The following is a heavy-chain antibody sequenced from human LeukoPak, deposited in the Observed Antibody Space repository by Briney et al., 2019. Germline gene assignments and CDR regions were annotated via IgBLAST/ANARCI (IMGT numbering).Heavy chain of an antibody. J-gene: IGHJ4*02. CDR3: ARDRAGNYDLDY. V-gene: IGHV6-1*01. Sequence: SQTLSLTCAISGDSVSSNSAAWNWIRQSPSRGLEWLGRAYYRSKWYNDYAVSVKSLITINPDTSKNQFSLKLSSVTAADTAVYYCARDRAGNYDLDYWGQGTLVTVSS. CDR1: GDSVSSNSAA. CDR2: AYYRSKWYN. D-gene: IGHD4-11*01.